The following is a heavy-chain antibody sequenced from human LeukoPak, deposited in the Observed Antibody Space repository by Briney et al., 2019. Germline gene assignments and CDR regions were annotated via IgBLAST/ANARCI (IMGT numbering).Heavy chain of an antibody. CDR2: FDPEDGET. Sequence: ASVKVSCKGSGYTLTIFSKHWGWQPPGKGQGLKGGFDPEDGETIYSNQFQGRVTITEDTSTDTAYMELSSLRSEDTAVYYCATETISSSPNYYYYMDVWGKGTTVTVSS. CDR3: ATETISSSPNYYYYMDV. D-gene: IGHD6-6*01. CDR1: GYTLTIFS. J-gene: IGHJ6*03. V-gene: IGHV1-24*01.